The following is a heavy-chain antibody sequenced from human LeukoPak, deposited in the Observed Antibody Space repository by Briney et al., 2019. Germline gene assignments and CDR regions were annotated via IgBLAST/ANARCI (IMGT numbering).Heavy chain of an antibody. CDR2: ISSSSSYI. V-gene: IGHV3-21*01. CDR3: ARGGLLLRFLEWSGDDAFDI. Sequence: GGSLRLSCAASGFTFSSYSMNWVRQAPGKGLEWVSSISSSSSYIYYAESVKGRFTISRDNAKNSLYLQMNSLRAEDTAVYYCARGGLLLRFLEWSGDDAFDIWGQGTMVTVSS. D-gene: IGHD3-3*01. J-gene: IGHJ3*02. CDR1: GFTFSSYS.